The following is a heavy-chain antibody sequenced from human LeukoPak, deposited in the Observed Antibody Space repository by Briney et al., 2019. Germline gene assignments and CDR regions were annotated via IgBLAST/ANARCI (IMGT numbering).Heavy chain of an antibody. Sequence: PGESLKISCKGSGYSFTSYWIGWVRQMPGKGLEWMGIIYPGDSDTRYSPSFQGQVTISADKSISTAYLQWSSLKASDTAMYYCARHFGNIVVVPAAADYWGQGTLVTVSS. V-gene: IGHV5-51*01. CDR1: GYSFTSYW. CDR3: ARHFGNIVVVPAAADY. D-gene: IGHD2-2*01. CDR2: IYPGDSDT. J-gene: IGHJ4*02.